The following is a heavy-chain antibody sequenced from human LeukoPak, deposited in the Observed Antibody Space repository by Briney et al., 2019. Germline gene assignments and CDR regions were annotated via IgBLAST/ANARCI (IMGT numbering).Heavy chain of an antibody. D-gene: IGHD2-21*01. CDR3: AKDFRIGYSAHFDY. V-gene: IGHV3-23*01. CDR2: ISLSGGST. CDR1: GFTFDSYA. J-gene: IGHJ4*02. Sequence: GGSLRLSCVASGFTFDSYAMTWVRQAPGKGLEWISSISLSGGSTYYADSVKGRFSISRDNSKNTLYLQMDSLRGEDTAVYYCAKDFRIGYSAHFDYWGQGALVTVSS.